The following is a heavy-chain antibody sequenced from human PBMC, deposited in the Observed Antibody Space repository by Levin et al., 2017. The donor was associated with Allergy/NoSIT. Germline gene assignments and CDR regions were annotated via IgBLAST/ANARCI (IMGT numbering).Heavy chain of an antibody. Sequence: GESLKISCAASGFTFSYHGMHWVRQAPGKGLEWVAVIAYDGSKKYHADSVKGRFTISRDNSKNTLYLQMNSLRGEDTGVYYCAKGKGSTSPLDVWGQGTTVTVSS. V-gene: IGHV3-30*18. D-gene: IGHD2-2*01. CDR3: AKGKGSTSPLDV. CDR2: IAYDGSKK. J-gene: IGHJ6*02. CDR1: GFTFSYHG.